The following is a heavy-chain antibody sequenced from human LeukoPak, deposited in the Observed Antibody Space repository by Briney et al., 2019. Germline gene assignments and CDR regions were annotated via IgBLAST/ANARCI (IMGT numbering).Heavy chain of an antibody. CDR3: ARGLSVMGFGELFG. CDR1: GYTFTSYD. Sequence: ASVKVSCKASGYTFTSYDINWVRQATGQGLEWMGWMNPNSGNTGYAQKFQGRVTMTRNTSISTAYMELSSLRSEDTAVYYCARGLSVMGFGELFGWGQGTLVTVSS. V-gene: IGHV1-8*01. D-gene: IGHD3-10*01. J-gene: IGHJ4*02. CDR2: MNPNSGNT.